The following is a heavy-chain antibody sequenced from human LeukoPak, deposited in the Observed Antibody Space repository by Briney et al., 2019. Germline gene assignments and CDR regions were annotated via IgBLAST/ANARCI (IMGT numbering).Heavy chain of an antibody. J-gene: IGHJ4*02. CDR1: GYPFTAYP. CDR2: INPSGGST. Sequence: ASVKVSRKASGYPFTAYPMHWVRQAPGQGLEWMGIINPSGGSTNYAQRFQGRVTMTRDTSTSTVYMELSSLRSEDTAVYYCARLGYCGSTTCQWGQGTVVTVSP. D-gene: IGHD2-2*01. CDR3: ARLGYCGSTTCQ. V-gene: IGHV1-46*01.